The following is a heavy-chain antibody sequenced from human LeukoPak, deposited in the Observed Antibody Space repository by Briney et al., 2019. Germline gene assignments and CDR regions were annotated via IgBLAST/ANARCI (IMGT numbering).Heavy chain of an antibody. J-gene: IGHJ4*02. Sequence: ASVKVSCKASGYTFTSYGINWVRQAPGQGLEWMGWINPNSGGTNYAQKFQGRVTMTRDTSSSTASMELSRLRSDDTAVYFCARGVLTGSYWVGYYLDYWGQGKLVTVSS. D-gene: IGHD1-26*01. CDR2: INPNSGGT. CDR1: GYTFTSYG. V-gene: IGHV1-2*02. CDR3: ARGVLTGSYWVGYYLDY.